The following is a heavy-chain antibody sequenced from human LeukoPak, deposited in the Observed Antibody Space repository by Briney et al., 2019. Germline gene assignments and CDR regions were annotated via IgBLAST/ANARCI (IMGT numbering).Heavy chain of an antibody. V-gene: IGHV3-48*04. CDR2: IISSSSSM. Sequence: TGGSLRLSCAASGFTFSSYSMNWARQAPGKGLEWVAYIISSSSSMHYADSVKGRFTIFRDNAKESLYLQMNSLRAEDTAVYYCARVGYYDILTGYSTPFDYWGQGTLVTVSS. CDR1: GFTFSSYS. D-gene: IGHD3-9*01. J-gene: IGHJ4*02. CDR3: ARVGYYDILTGYSTPFDY.